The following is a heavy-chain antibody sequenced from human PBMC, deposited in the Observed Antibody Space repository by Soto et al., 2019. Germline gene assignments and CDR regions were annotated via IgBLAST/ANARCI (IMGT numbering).Heavy chain of an antibody. Sequence: QVQLVQSGAEVKKPGASVRVSCTASGYTFTDYDINWVRQATGQGLEWMGWMNPSSGYTGYAQKFQGRVTMTWDTSVSTAYMELSSLTSADTAVYYCARFVRHQLPPIAYWGQGALVSVSS. CDR2: MNPSSGYT. J-gene: IGHJ4*02. V-gene: IGHV1-8*01. D-gene: IGHD3-10*01. CDR3: ARFVRHQLPPIAY. CDR1: GYTFTDYD.